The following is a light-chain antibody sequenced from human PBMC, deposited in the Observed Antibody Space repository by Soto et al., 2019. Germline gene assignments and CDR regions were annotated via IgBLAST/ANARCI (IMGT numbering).Light chain of an antibody. CDR2: GAS. V-gene: IGKV3-15*01. Sequence: EIVMTQSPATLSVSPGERATLSCRASQSISSDVAWYQQKPGQAPRLLIYGASTTATGIPARFSGSGSGTEFTLTISSLQSEDFAVYNCQQYNKWPRTFGQGTKVDIX. CDR1: QSISSD. J-gene: IGKJ2*01. CDR3: QQYNKWPRT.